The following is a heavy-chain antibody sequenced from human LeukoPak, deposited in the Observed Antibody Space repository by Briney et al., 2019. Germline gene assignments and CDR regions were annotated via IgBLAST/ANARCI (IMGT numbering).Heavy chain of an antibody. CDR2: INTNTGNP. CDR3: ARAGKVLAAAGNWFDP. D-gene: IGHD6-13*01. CDR1: GYTFTSYA. J-gene: IGHJ5*02. Sequence: ASVKVSCKASGYTFTSYAMNWVRQAPGQGLEWMGWINTNTGNPTYAQGFTGRFVFSLDTSVSTAYLQISSLKAEDTAVYYCARAGKVLAAAGNWFDPWGQGTLVTVSS. V-gene: IGHV7-4-1*02.